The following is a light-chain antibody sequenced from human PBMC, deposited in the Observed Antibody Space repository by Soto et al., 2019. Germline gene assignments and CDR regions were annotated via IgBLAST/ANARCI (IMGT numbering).Light chain of an antibody. Sequence: EIVLTQSPGTLSLSSGERATLSCRASESVSAGYLAWYQQKPGQAPRLLIYGASSRATGIPDRFSGSGSGADFILTISRLEPEDFSVYYCHQYGSSPFTFGPGTKVDIK. CDR3: HQYGSSPFT. J-gene: IGKJ3*01. CDR2: GAS. V-gene: IGKV3-20*01. CDR1: ESVSAGY.